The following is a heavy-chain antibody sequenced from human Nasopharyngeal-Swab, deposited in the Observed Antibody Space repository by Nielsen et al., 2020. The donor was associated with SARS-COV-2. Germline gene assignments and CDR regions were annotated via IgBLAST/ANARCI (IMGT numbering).Heavy chain of an antibody. V-gene: IGHV3-23*03. CDR1: GYTFSGHA. Sequence: GESLKISCAASGYTFSGHAMTSVRQAPGKALECVSTFYSGGSSTFYAEPVKGRFTISRDNAKNTLYLQMNSLRVEDTAEYYCALSRDYGTFNYWGQGTLVTVSS. D-gene: IGHD4-17*01. J-gene: IGHJ4*02. CDR2: FYSGGSST. CDR3: ALSRDYGTFNY.